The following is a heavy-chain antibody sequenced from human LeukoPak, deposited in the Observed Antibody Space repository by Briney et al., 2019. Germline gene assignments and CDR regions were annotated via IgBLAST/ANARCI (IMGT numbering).Heavy chain of an antibody. J-gene: IGHJ4*02. CDR2: IKQDGSEK. CDR1: GFTFSSYW. Sequence: PGGSLRLSCAASGFTFSSYWMSWVRQAPGKGLEWVANIKQDGSEKYYVDSVKGRFTISRDNAKISLYLQMNSLRAEDTAVYYCARTHYYDSSGYYKGIERFDYWGQGTLVTVSS. CDR3: ARTHYYDSSGYYKGIERFDY. V-gene: IGHV3-7*01. D-gene: IGHD3-22*01.